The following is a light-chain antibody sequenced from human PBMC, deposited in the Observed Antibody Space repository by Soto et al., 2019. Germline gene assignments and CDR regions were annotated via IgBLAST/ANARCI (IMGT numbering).Light chain of an antibody. J-gene: IGKJ5*01. Sequence: DIPLTQSPTTLSASLGDRLTNSCRASQSISNWLAWYQQKPGGAPKLLIYDASSLQSALPSRFSGRGSGTEFTLTISSLQPDDFATYYCQQYNTFPITFGQGTRLEIK. V-gene: IGKV1-5*01. CDR2: DAS. CDR3: QQYNTFPIT. CDR1: QSISNW.